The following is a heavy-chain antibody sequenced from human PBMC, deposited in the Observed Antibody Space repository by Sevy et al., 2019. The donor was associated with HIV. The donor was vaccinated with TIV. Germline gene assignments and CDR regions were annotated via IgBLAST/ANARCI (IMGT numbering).Heavy chain of an antibody. CDR1: GYSFSSYA. D-gene: IGHD6-13*01. J-gene: IGHJ4*02. Sequence: GGSLRLSCVVSGYSFSSYAISWVRQAPGKGLEWVSTINGRGGSTDYAYSVKGRFTISRDNPKNTLFLQMINLRVDDTAIYYCARPSPRIAAAASAFYDNWGQGTLVTVSS. CDR2: INGRGGST. CDR3: ARPSPRIAAAASAFYDN. V-gene: IGHV3-23*01.